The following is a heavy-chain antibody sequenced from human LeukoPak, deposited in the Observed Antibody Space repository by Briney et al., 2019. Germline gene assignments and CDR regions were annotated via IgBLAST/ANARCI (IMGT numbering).Heavy chain of an antibody. D-gene: IGHD3-10*01. V-gene: IGHV4-59*08. CDR3: ARHPGRTMVRGVMRGRWFDP. Sequence: SETLSLTCTVSGGSISSYYWSWIRQPPGKGLEWIGYIHNSGITNYNPSLKSRVTISVDTSKNQFSLKLSSVTAADTAVYYCARHPGRTMVRGVMRGRWFDPWGQGTLVTVSS. CDR2: IHNSGIT. CDR1: GGSISSYY. J-gene: IGHJ5*02.